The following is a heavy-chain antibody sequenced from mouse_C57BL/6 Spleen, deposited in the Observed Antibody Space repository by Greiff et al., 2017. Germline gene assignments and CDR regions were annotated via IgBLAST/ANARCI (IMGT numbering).Heavy chain of an antibody. V-gene: IGHV1-64*01. CDR1: GYTYTSYW. D-gene: IGHD1-1*01. J-gene: IGHJ1*03. CDR3: ARSDGSSYVGYFDV. CDR2: IHPNSGST. Sequence: VQLQQPGAELVKPGASVKLSCKASGYTYTSYWMHWVKQRPGQGLEWIGMIHPNSGSTNYNEKFKSKATLTVDKSSSTAYMQLSSLTSEDSAVYYCARSDGSSYVGYFDVWGTGTTVTVSS.